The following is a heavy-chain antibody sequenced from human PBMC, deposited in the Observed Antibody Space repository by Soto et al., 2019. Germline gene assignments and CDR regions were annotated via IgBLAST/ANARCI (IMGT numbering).Heavy chain of an antibody. CDR3: AKHMDDSGYFYVEGADH. CDR1: GFTFGRYA. D-gene: IGHD3-22*01. V-gene: IGHV3-30*18. Sequence: GGSLRLSCVASGFTFGRYAMHWVRQPPGRGLEWVAVISYTGANTYYVGSVRGRFTISRDNSKNTLYLQMNSLRAEDTAMYYCAKHMDDSGYFYVEGADHWGQGTLVTVSS. CDR2: ISYTGANT. J-gene: IGHJ4*02.